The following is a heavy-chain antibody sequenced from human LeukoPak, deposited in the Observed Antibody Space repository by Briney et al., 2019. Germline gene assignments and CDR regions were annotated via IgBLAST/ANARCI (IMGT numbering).Heavy chain of an antibody. V-gene: IGHV4-4*07. CDR2: IYTSGST. CDR1: GGSISRYY. D-gene: IGHD3-16*01. Sequence: SETLSLTCSVSGGSISRYYWSWIRQPAGKGLEWIGRIYTSGSTNYNPSLKSRVTTSVDTSKNQFSLKLSSVTAADTAVYYCARDDGFWGYYFDYWGQGTLVTVSS. J-gene: IGHJ4*02. CDR3: ARDDGFWGYYFDY.